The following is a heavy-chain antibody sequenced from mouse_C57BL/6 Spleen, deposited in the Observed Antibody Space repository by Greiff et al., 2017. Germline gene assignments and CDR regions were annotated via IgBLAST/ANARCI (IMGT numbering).Heavy chain of an antibody. CDR1: GYTFTSYW. D-gene: IGHD1-1*01. J-gene: IGHJ4*01. CDR2: IDPSDSYT. V-gene: IGHV1-50*01. CDR3: ARGRDTTVGAMDY. Sequence: QVQLQQPGAELVKPGASVKLSCKASGYTFTSYWMQWVKQRPGQGLEWIGEIDPSDSYTNYNQKFKGKATLTVDKSSSTAYMQLSSLTSEDSAVYYCARGRDTTVGAMDYWGKGTSVTVSS.